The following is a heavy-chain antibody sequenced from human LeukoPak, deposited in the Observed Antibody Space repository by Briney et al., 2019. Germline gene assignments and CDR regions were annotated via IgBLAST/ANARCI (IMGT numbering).Heavy chain of an antibody. CDR3: AKSSYGSSWYGDF. Sequence: GGSLRLSCAASGFTVSNNYMSWVRQAPGKGLEWVSVIYSGGSTYYADSVKGRFTISRDSSKDTLYLEMNSLRAEDTAVYYCAKSSYGSSWYGDFWGQGALVTVSS. D-gene: IGHD6-13*01. J-gene: IGHJ4*02. CDR2: IYSGGST. CDR1: GFTVSNNY. V-gene: IGHV3-53*01.